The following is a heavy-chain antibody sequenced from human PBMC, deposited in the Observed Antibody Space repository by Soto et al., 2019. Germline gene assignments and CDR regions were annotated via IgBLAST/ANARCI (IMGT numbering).Heavy chain of an antibody. D-gene: IGHD3-10*01. Sequence: SGPTLVKPTQTLTLTCPFSGFSLSTSGVGVGWIRQPPGKALEWLALIYWDDDKRYSPSLKSRLTITKDTSKNQVVLTMTNMDPVDTAAYYCAHRHLEDSGRSFDYWGQGTLVTVSS. CDR1: GFSLSTSGVG. CDR3: AHRHLEDSGRSFDY. CDR2: IYWDDDK. V-gene: IGHV2-5*02. J-gene: IGHJ4*02.